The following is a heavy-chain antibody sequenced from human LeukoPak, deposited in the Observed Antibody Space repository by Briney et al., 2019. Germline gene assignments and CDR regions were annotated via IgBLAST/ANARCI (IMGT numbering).Heavy chain of an antibody. CDR3: ARAVGGDGSGSL. J-gene: IGHJ4*02. Sequence: PSETLSLTCTVSGDSISTYYWSWIRQPPGKGLEWIGYIYYRVTSDYNPSLKSRVTMSVDMSTRQISLKLSSVTAADTAVYYCARAVGGDGSGSLWGPGTLVTISS. CDR2: IYYRVTS. V-gene: IGHV4-59*01. D-gene: IGHD3-10*01. CDR1: GDSISTYY.